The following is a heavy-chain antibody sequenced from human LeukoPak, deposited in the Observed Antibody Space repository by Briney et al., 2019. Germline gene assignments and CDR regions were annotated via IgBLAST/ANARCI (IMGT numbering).Heavy chain of an antibody. CDR3: ASSDYSYGYSYYYYYMDV. J-gene: IGHJ6*03. CDR2: IIPIFGTA. V-gene: IGHV1-69*01. Sequence: SVKVSCKASGGTFSSYAISWVRQAPGQGLEWMGGIIPIFGTANYAQKFQGRVTITADESTSTAYMELSSLRSEDTAVYYCASSDYSYGYSYYYYYMDVWGKGTTVTISS. D-gene: IGHD5-18*01. CDR1: GGTFSSYA.